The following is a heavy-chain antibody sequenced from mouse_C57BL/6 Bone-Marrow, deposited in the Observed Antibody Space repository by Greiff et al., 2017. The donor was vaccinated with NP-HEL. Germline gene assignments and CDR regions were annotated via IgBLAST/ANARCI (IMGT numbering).Heavy chain of an antibody. D-gene: IGHD1-1*01. V-gene: IGHV3-6*01. CDR2: ISYDGSN. CDR1: GYSITSGYY. CDR3: ARGVYGSSSDY. Sequence: ESGPGLVKPSQSLSLTCSVTGYSITSGYYWNWIRQFPGNKLEWMGYISYDGSNNYNPSLKNRISITRDTSKNQFFLKLNSVTTEDTATYYCARGVYGSSSDYWGQGTTLTVSS. J-gene: IGHJ2*01.